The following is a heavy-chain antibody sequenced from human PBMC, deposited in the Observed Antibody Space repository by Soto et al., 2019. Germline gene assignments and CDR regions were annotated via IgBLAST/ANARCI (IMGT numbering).Heavy chain of an antibody. CDR2: ISAYNGNT. D-gene: IGHD1-20*01. V-gene: IGHV1-18*01. CDR3: ARDAAIGMNDY. J-gene: IGHJ4*02. Sequence: QVQLVQSGAEVKKPGASVKVSCKASGYTFTSYGSTWVRQAPGQGLEWMGWISAYNGNTKYAQKLQGRVTMTTDTSTSTAYIELRSLRYDDTDVDCCARDAAIGMNDYWGQGTLVTVSS. CDR1: GYTFTSYG.